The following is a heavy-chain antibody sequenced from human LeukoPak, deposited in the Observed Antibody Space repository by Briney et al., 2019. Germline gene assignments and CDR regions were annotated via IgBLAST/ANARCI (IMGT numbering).Heavy chain of an antibody. CDR1: GYTFTSYG. Sequence: GVSVKVSCTVSGYTFTSYGNIGARQAPGQALEGMGWISAYNGHTNYAQKLEQSVNVTTHTSTSTAYMELRSLRSDDTAVYYCARDLGEYYFDYWGQGTLVTVSS. CDR3: ARDLGEYYFDY. V-gene: IGHV1-18*04. J-gene: IGHJ4*02. D-gene: IGHD3-16*01. CDR2: ISAYNGHT.